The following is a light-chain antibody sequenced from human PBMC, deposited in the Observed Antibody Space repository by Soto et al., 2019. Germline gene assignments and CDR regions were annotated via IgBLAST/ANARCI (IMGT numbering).Light chain of an antibody. CDR3: QQSYSTPWT. Sequence: EIVLTQSPGTLSLSPGERATLSCRASQYMTRTYIAWYQQKPGQAPRLLIYAASSLQSGVPSRFSGSGSGTDFTLTISSLQPEDFATYYCQQSYSTPWTFGQGTKVEIK. J-gene: IGKJ1*01. CDR2: AAS. V-gene: IGKV3-20*01. CDR1: QYMTRTY.